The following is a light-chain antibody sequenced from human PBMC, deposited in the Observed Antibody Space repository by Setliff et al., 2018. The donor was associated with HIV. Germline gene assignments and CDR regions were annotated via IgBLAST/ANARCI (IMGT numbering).Light chain of an antibody. CDR2: DVS. Sequence: QSALAQPRSVSGSPGQSVTISCTGPSSDVGGYNYVSWHQQHPGKAPKLMIYDVSKRPSGVPDRFSGSKSGNTASLTISGLQAEDEADYYCCSYAGSSTYVFGTGTKVTVL. CDR1: SSDVGGYNY. CDR3: CSYAGSSTYV. J-gene: IGLJ1*01. V-gene: IGLV2-11*01.